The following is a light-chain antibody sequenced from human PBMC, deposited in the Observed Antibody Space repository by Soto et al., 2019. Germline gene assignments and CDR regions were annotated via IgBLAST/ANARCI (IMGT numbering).Light chain of an antibody. V-gene: IGKV3-20*01. CDR1: QSVSSD. J-gene: IGKJ4*01. Sequence: EIVLTQSPGTLSLSPGERATLSCRASQSVSSDLAWYQQKPGQAPRLLIYGASSRATGIPDRFSGSGSGTDFTLTISRLEPEDFAVYYCQQYASSPLTFGRGTKVDIK. CDR2: GAS. CDR3: QQYASSPLT.